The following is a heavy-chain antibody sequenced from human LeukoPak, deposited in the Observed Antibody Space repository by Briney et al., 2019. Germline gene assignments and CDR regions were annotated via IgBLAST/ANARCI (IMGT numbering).Heavy chain of an antibody. J-gene: IGHJ4*02. CDR3: ARIFRAAAVDY. D-gene: IGHD6-13*01. CDR2: IHYSGST. Sequence: SETLSLTCTVSGGSISSNGYYWGWIRQPPGKGLEWIGYIHYSGSTNYNPSLKSRVTISVDTSKNQFYLKLSSVTAADTAVYYCARIFRAAAVDYWGQGTLVTVSS. CDR1: GGSISSNGYY. V-gene: IGHV4-61*05.